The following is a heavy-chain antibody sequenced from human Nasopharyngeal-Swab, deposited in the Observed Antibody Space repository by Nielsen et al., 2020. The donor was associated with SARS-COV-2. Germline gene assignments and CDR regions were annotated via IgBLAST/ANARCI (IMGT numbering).Heavy chain of an antibody. CDR1: GYTFTSYG. Sequence: ASVKVSCKASGYTFTSYGISWVRQAPRQGLEWMGWISAYNGNTNYAQKLQGRVTMTTDTSTSTAYMELRSLRSDDTAVYYCSISDYVWGSYRHKWGQGTLVTVSS. D-gene: IGHD3-16*02. J-gene: IGHJ4*02. V-gene: IGHV1-18*01. CDR2: ISAYNGNT. CDR3: SISDYVWGSYRHK.